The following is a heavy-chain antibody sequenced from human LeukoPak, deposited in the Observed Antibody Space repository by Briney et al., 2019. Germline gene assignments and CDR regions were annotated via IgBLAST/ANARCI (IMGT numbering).Heavy chain of an antibody. CDR3: GREFYGAGDY. CDR2: INSGSDFI. J-gene: IGHJ4*02. Sequence: SGGSLRLSCAASGFTFSTYSMNWTRQAPGKGLEWVSSINSGSDFIYYADSVKGRFTISRDNAKNSLYLQMNSLRAEDTGVYYCGREFYGAGDYWGQGTLVTVSS. V-gene: IGHV3-21*01. CDR1: GFTFSTYS. D-gene: IGHD4-17*01.